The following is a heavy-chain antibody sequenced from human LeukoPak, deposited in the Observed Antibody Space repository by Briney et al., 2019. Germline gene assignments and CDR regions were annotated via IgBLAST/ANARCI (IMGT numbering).Heavy chain of an antibody. Sequence: PSETLSLTCAVYGGSFSGYYWSWIRQPPGKGLEWIGEINHSGSTNYNPSLKSRVTISVDTSKNQFSLKLSSVTAADTAVYYCAREDTAGDFRNTLFDYWGQGTLVTVSS. CDR2: INHSGST. CDR1: GGSFSGYY. V-gene: IGHV4-34*01. D-gene: IGHD5-18*01. CDR3: AREDTAGDFRNTLFDY. J-gene: IGHJ4*02.